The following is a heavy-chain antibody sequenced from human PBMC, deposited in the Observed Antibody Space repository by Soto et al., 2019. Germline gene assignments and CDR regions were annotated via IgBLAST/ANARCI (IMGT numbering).Heavy chain of an antibody. J-gene: IGHJ4*02. Sequence: SVKVSCKASGGTFSSYAISWVRQAPGQGLEWMGGIIPIFGTANYAQKFQGRVTITADESTSTAYMELSSLRSEDTAVYYCARGSGGVVGATAASGIDYWGQGTLVTVSS. CDR3: ARGSGGVVGATAASGIDY. D-gene: IGHD1-26*01. V-gene: IGHV1-69*13. CDR1: GGTFSSYA. CDR2: IIPIFGTA.